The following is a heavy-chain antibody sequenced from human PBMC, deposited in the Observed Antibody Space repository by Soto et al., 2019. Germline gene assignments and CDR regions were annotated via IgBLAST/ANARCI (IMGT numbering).Heavy chain of an antibody. D-gene: IGHD3-22*01. V-gene: IGHV3-21*01. CDR1: GFTFNSYS. CDR2: ISTSSSHV. Sequence: PGGSLRLSCATSGFTFNSYSMNWVRQAPGKDLEWISSISTSSSHVYYADSVKGRFTISRDNAKSSLYLQMDGLRAEDTAVYYCAKEADISGYYPDYWGQGTQVTVSS. CDR3: AKEADISGYYPDY. J-gene: IGHJ4*02.